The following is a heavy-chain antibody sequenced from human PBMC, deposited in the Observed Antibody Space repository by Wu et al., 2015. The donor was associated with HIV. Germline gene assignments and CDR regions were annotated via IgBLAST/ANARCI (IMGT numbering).Heavy chain of an antibody. D-gene: IGHD3-3*01. J-gene: IGHJ6*03. CDR2: TSVYIGYN. Sequence: QVQLVQSGAEVKKPGASVMVSCKAFGYAFTNYDISWVRQAPGQGLEWMGSTSVYIGYNKVCTVIFQDRVTMTTDTSTSTAYMEVRSLRSDDTAIYYCARSRFERDVIYGVTTNYYYYNMDVVGTKGPRSPSP. CDR3: ARSRFERDVIYGVTTNYYYYNMDV. V-gene: IGHV1-18*01. CDR1: GYAFTNYD.